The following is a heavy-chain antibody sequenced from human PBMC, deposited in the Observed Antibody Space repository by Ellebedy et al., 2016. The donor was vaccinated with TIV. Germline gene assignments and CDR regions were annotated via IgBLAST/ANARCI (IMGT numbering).Heavy chain of an antibody. V-gene: IGHV1-24*01. CDR1: GYTLTELS. CDR2: FDPEDGET. Sequence: ASVKVSCKVSGYTLTELSMHWVRQAPRKGLEWMGGFDPEDGETIYAQKFQGRVTMTEDTSTDTAYMELSSLRSEDTAVYYCARAGSGELEMATIGGDHWYFDHWGRGTLVTVSS. D-gene: IGHD5-24*01. CDR3: ARAGSGELEMATIGGDHWYFDH. J-gene: IGHJ2*01.